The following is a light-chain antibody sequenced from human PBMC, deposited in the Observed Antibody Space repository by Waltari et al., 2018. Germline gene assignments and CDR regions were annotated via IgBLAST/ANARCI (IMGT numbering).Light chain of an antibody. CDR3: FSNAGSYTNWV. Sequence: QSALTQPRSVSGSPGQSVTISCTGTSSAVGGYNYVSWYQQHPGKAPKLMIYEVSKPPSGVPDRFSGSKSGNTASLPISGLQAEDEADYYCFSNAGSYTNWVFGGGTKLTVL. CDR2: EVS. CDR1: SSAVGGYNY. V-gene: IGLV2-11*01. J-gene: IGLJ3*02.